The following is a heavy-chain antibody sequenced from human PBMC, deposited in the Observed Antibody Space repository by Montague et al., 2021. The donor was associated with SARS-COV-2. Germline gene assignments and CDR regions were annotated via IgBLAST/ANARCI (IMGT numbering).Heavy chain of an antibody. D-gene: IGHD1-14*01. Sequence: LSLSFAASGFTFSEYHMTWVRQAPGKGLQWVSYISRDSAEVYYAESVKGRFSISRDNDRSALYLQLNNLRNEDTATYYCARDSGITGADDYCGQGTLVVVSS. CDR1: GFTFSEYH. CDR2: ISRDSAEV. CDR3: ARDSGITGADDY. J-gene: IGHJ4*02. V-gene: IGHV3-48*02.